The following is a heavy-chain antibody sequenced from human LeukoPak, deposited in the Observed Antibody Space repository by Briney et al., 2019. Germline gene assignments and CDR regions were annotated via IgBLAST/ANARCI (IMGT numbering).Heavy chain of an antibody. V-gene: IGHV4-59*01. Sequence: PSETLSLTCTVSGGSISSYYWSWTRQPPGKGLEWIGYIYYSGTTNYNPSLKSRVTISVDTSKNQFSLKLSFVTAADTAVYYCARGVYIAAAQYGYWGQGTLVTVSS. D-gene: IGHD6-13*01. CDR3: ARGVYIAAAQYGY. J-gene: IGHJ4*02. CDR1: GGSISSYY. CDR2: IYYSGTT.